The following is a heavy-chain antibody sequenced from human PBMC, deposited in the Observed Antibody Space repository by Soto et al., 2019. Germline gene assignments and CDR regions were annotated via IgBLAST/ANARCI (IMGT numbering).Heavy chain of an antibody. D-gene: IGHD3-16*01. J-gene: IGHJ6*02. CDR3: VKSWGGAIYYYYYAMDV. Sequence: QVQVVQSGAEVKRPGSSVNVSCKASGGYFNNRQTLNSYPISWVRQAPGQGLEWMGGIIPLFGTTNYAQRFQGRVTITADKSTSTTYLELNNVTSEDTAVYYCVKSWGGAIYYYYYAMDVWGQGTTVTVSS. CDR1: GGYFNNRQTLNSYP. CDR2: IIPLFGTT. V-gene: IGHV1-69*06.